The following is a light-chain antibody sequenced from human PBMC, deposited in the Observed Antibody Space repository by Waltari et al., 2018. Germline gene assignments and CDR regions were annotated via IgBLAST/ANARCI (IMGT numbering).Light chain of an antibody. Sequence: QSALTPPPSASGSPGQSVTISCPGTTSDVGGYNHVSRYQQHPGKAPKLMIYEVSKRPSGVPDRFSGSKSGNTASLTVSGLQAEDEADYYCSSYAGSNNFVFGTGTKVTVL. CDR3: SSYAGSNNFV. J-gene: IGLJ1*01. CDR1: TSDVGGYNH. V-gene: IGLV2-8*01. CDR2: EVS.